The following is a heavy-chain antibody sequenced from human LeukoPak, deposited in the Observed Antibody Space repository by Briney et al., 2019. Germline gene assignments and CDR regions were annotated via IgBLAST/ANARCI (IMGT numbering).Heavy chain of an antibody. CDR2: IYTSGST. D-gene: IGHD3-3*01. J-gene: IGHJ4*02. Sequence: PSETLSLTCTVSGGSISSGSYYWSWIRQPAGKGLEWIGRIYTSGSTNYNPSLKSRVTTSVDTSKNQFSLKLSSVTAADTAVYYCAGGGFWSGYFYWGQGTLVTVSS. CDR3: AGGGFWSGYFY. CDR1: GGSISSGSYY. V-gene: IGHV4-61*02.